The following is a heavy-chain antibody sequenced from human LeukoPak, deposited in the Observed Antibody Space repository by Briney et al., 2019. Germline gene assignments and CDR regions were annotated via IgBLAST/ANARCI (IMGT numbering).Heavy chain of an antibody. CDR2: ISGSGGST. CDR1: GFTFSSYA. V-gene: IGHV3-23*01. D-gene: IGHD6-13*01. Sequence: GGPLRLSCAASGFTFSSYAMSWVRQAPGKGLEWVSSISGSGGSTYYADSVKGRYTISRDNSKNTLYLQMNSLRAEDTAVYYCAKASSSWSPFDYWGQGTLVTVSS. J-gene: IGHJ4*02. CDR3: AKASSSWSPFDY.